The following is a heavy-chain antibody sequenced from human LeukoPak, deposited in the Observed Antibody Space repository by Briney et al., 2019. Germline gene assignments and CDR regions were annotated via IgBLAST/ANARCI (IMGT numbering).Heavy chain of an antibody. CDR3: ARARDVLLWFGELAN. CDR1: GFTVSSNY. D-gene: IGHD3-10*01. CDR2: IYSGGST. V-gene: IGHV3-53*01. Sequence: PGGSLRLSCAASGFTVSSNYMSWVRQAPGKGLEWVSVIYSGGSTYYADSVKGRFTISRDNSKNTLSLQMNSLRAEDTAVYYCARARDVLLWFGELANWGQGTLVTVSS. J-gene: IGHJ4*02.